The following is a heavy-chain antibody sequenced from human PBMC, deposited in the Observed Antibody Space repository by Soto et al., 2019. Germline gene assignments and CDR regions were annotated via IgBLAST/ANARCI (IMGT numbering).Heavy chain of an antibody. CDR1: GFTLSSYW. J-gene: IGHJ3*02. V-gene: IGHV3-74*01. D-gene: IGHD6-13*01. CDR2: MNNDGSYT. Sequence: EVQLVESGGGLVQPGGSLRLSCAASGFTLSSYWMHWVRQAPGKGLEWVSHMNNDGSYTNYGESMKGRFTFSRDNAKNTLYLQMNSLSAEDTAVYYCVRGGYMHASDIWGQGTMVTVSS. CDR3: VRGGYMHASDI.